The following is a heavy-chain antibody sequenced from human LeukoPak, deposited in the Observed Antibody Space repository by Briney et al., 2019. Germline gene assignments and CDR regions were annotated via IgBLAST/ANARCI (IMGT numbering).Heavy chain of an antibody. J-gene: IGHJ3*02. CDR3: ARIRYDNAFDI. D-gene: IGHD3-22*01. V-gene: IGHV3-21*01. Sequence: GGSLRLSCAASGFTFSSYSMNWVRQAPGKGLEWVSSISSSSYIYYADSVKGRFTISRDNAKNTLYLQMNSLRAEDTAVYYCARIRYDNAFDIWGQGTMVTVSS. CDR2: ISSSSYI. CDR1: GFTFSSYS.